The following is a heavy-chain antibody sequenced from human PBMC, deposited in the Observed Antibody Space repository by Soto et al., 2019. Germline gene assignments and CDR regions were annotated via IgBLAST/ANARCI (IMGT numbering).Heavy chain of an antibody. CDR1: GFSLSTSGVG. CDR3: AHSALGYCSSTSCYLFDY. CDR2: IYWDDDK. V-gene: IGHV2-5*02. D-gene: IGHD2-2*01. Sequence: KESGPTLVKPTQTLTLTCTFSGFSLSTSGVGVGWIRQPPGKALEWLALIYWDDDKRYSPSLKSRLTITKDTSKNQVVLTMTNMDPVDTATYYCAHSALGYCSSTSCYLFDYWGQGTLVTVSS. J-gene: IGHJ4*02.